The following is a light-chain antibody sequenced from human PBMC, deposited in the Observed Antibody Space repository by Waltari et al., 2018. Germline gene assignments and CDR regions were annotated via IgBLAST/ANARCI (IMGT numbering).Light chain of an antibody. CDR1: RGLNVRPYR. CDR3: MIWHSSAWV. CDR2: YKSDSDK. Sequence: QAVLTQPSSLSASPGASARPTCTLRRGLNVRPYRIYWSQQKPGSPPQYLLRYKSDSDKQQGSGVPSRFSGSKDASANAGILLISGLQSEDEADYYCMIWHSSAWVFGGGTKLTVL. V-gene: IGLV5-45*03. J-gene: IGLJ3*02.